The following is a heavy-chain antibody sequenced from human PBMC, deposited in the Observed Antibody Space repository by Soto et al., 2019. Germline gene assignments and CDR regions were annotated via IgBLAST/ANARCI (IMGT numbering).Heavy chain of an antibody. D-gene: IGHD3-10*01. J-gene: IGHJ6*02. CDR1: GGSISSGGYY. Sequence: PSETLSLTCTVSGGSISSGGYYWSWIRQHPGKGLEWIGYIYYSGSTYYNPYLKTRVTISVDASKNQFSLKLISVTAADTAVYYCARGGSGSYYSTYYYGMDVWGQGTTVTVSS. CDR3: ARGGSGSYYSTYYYGMDV. V-gene: IGHV4-31*03. CDR2: IYYSGST.